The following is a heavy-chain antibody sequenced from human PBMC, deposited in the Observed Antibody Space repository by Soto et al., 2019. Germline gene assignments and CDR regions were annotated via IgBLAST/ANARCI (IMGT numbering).Heavy chain of an antibody. J-gene: IGHJ3*02. Sequence: QVQLQESGPGLVKPSETLSLICTVSGGSISHHYWSWIRQPAGTRLEWIGRMYVTGTTNYNPSLKNRVSMSIDTSKNQFSLKLSSVTGADAAVYYCARDGGYTGYEEGNPFDIWGKGTMVTVSS. CDR2: MYVTGTT. CDR3: ARDGGYTGYEEGNPFDI. D-gene: IGHD5-12*01. CDR1: GGSISHHY. V-gene: IGHV4-4*07.